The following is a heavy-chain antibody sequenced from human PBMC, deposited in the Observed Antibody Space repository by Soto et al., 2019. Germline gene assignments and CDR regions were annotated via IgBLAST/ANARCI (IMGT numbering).Heavy chain of an antibody. Sequence: PGGSLRLSCAASGFTFSTYSMNWARQAPGKGLEWVSSISRSNNYIYYADSVKGRFTISRDNAKNSLYLQMNSLRAEDTAVYYCARSKGVATNNWFDPWGLGTLVTVSS. J-gene: IGHJ5*02. D-gene: IGHD5-12*01. V-gene: IGHV3-21*01. CDR3: ARSKGVATNNWFDP. CDR1: GFTFSTYS. CDR2: ISRSNNYI.